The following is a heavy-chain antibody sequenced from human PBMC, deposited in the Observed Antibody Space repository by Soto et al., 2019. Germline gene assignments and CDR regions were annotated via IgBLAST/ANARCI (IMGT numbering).Heavy chain of an antibody. CDR3: ARFYFDWLSDWFDP. CDR2: IYYSGST. CDR1: GGSVSSGSYY. V-gene: IGHV4-61*01. J-gene: IGHJ5*02. Sequence: AETLSLTCTVSGGSVSSGSYYWSWIRQPPGKGLEWIGYIYYSGSTNYNPSLKSRVTISVDTSKNQFSLKLSSVTAADTAVYYCARFYFDWLSDWFDPWGQGTLVTVSS. D-gene: IGHD3-9*01.